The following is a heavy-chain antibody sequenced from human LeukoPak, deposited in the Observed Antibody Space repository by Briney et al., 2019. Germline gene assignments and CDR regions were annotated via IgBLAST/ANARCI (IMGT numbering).Heavy chain of an antibody. CDR1: GGSISSSSYY. CDR2: IYYSGST. J-gene: IGHJ5*02. D-gene: IGHD3-22*01. V-gene: IGHV4-39*07. Sequence: SETLSLTCTVSGGSISSSSYYWGWIRQPPGKGLEWIGSIYYSGSTYYNPSLKSRVTISVDTSKNQFSLKLSSVTAADTAVYYCRGASDSSGYRGRGDPWGQGTLVTVSS. CDR3: RGASDSSGYRGRGDP.